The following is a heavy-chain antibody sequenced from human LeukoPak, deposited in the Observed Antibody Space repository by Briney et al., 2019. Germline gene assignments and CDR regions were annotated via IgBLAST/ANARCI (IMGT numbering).Heavy chain of an antibody. CDR2: ISYDGSNK. J-gene: IGHJ4*02. CDR1: GFTFSSYA. V-gene: IGHV3-30-3*01. CDR3: ARHVLLWFGELYPYYFDY. Sequence: RGSLRLSCAASGFTFSSYAMHWVRQAPGKGLEWVAVISYDGSNKYYADSVKGRFTISRDNSKNTLYLQMNSLRAEDTAVYYCARHVLLWFGELYPYYFDYWGQGTLVTVSS. D-gene: IGHD3-10*01.